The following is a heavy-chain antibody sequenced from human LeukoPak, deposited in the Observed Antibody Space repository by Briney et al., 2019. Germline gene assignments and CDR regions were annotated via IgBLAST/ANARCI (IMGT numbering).Heavy chain of an antibody. J-gene: IGHJ3*02. D-gene: IGHD5-24*01. CDR3: ARSRDRDAFDI. CDR1: GGSISSSSYY. Sequence: SETLSLTCTVSGGSISSSSYYWSWIRQPPGKGLEWIGYIYYSGSTNYNPSLKSRVTISVDTSKNQFSLKLSSVTAADTAVYYCARSRDRDAFDIWGQGTMVTVSS. V-gene: IGHV4-61*01. CDR2: IYYSGST.